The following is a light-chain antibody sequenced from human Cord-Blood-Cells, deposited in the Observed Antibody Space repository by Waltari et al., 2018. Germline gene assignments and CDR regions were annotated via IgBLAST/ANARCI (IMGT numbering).Light chain of an antibody. CDR1: QSISSY. V-gene: IGKV1-39*01. J-gene: IGKJ2*01. CDR3: QQGYSTPYT. CDR2: AAS. Sequence: DIQMTQSPSSLSASVGVRVTITCRASQSISSYLNWYQQKPGKAPKLLIYAASSLQSGVPSRFSGSGSGTDFTLTISSLQPEDVATYYCQQGYSTPYTFGQGTKLEIK.